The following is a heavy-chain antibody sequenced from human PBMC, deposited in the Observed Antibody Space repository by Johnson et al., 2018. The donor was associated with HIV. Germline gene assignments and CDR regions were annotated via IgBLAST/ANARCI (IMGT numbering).Heavy chain of an antibody. CDR1: GFTLSSYV. J-gene: IGHJ3*02. D-gene: IGHD3-9*01. V-gene: IGHV3-30*04. CDR3: ARDRGYDILTGSHAFDS. Sequence: VESGGGVVQPGRSLRLSCAVSGFTLSSYVMHWVRQAPGKGLEWVAVMSYDGSDKYYADSVKGRFTISRDNSKNTLYLQMNSLRAEDTAVYYCARDRGYDILTGSHAFDSWGQGTMVTVSS. CDR2: MSYDGSDK.